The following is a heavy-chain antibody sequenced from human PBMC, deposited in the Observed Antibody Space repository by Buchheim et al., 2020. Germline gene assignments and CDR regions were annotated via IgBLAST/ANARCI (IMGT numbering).Heavy chain of an antibody. CDR3: ARGPACSSTSCYYYYYGMDV. Sequence: QVQLQQWGAGLLKPSETLSLTCAVYGGSFSGYYWSWIRQPPGKGLEWIGEINHSGSTNYNPSLKSRVTISVDTSKNPFSLKLSSVTAADTAVYYCARGPACSSTSCYYYYYGMDVWGQGTT. CDR2: INHSGST. J-gene: IGHJ6*02. CDR1: GGSFSGYY. V-gene: IGHV4-34*01. D-gene: IGHD2-2*01.